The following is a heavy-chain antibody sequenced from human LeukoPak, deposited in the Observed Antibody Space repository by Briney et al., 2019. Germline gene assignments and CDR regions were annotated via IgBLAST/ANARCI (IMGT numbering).Heavy chain of an antibody. CDR3: ARQEGFYDAFDI. V-gene: IGHV4-59*08. Sequence: SETLSLTCTVSGGSINSYYWSWIRQPPGKGLEWIGYIYYSGSTNYNPSLKSRVTISVDTSKNQFSLKLSSATAADTAVYYCARQEGFYDAFDIWGQGTMVTVSS. CDR2: IYYSGST. J-gene: IGHJ3*02. CDR1: GGSINSYY.